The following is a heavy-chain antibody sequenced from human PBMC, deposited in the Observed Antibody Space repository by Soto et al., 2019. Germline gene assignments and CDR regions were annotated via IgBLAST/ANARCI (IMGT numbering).Heavy chain of an antibody. J-gene: IGHJ4*02. V-gene: IGHV3-21*01. CDR2: ISSTTNYI. Sequence: GGSLRLSCAASGFTFTRYSMNWVRQAPGKGLEWVSSISSTTNYIYYADSMKGRFTVPRDNAKNSVYLEMNSLSAEDTAVYYCARESEDLTSNFDYWGQGTLVTVSS. CDR3: ARESEDLTSNFDY. CDR1: GFTFTRYS.